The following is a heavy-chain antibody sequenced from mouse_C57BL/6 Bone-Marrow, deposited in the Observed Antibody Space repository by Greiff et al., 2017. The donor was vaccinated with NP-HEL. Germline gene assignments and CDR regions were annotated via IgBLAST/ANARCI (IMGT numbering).Heavy chain of an antibody. Sequence: VQLQQSGAELVKPGASVKLSCKASGYTFTEYTIHWVKQRSGQGLEWIGWFYPGSGSIKYNEKFKDKATLTAYKSSSTVYMELSRLTSEDSAVYFCARHEDHYGSSYGGTWFAYRGQGTLVTVSA. D-gene: IGHD1-1*01. CDR1: GYTFTEYT. J-gene: IGHJ3*01. V-gene: IGHV1-62-2*01. CDR3: ARHEDHYGSSYGGTWFAY. CDR2: FYPGSGSI.